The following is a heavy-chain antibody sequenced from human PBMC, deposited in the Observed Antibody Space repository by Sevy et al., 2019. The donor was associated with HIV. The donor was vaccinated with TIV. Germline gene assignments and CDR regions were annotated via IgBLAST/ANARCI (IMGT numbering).Heavy chain of an antibody. CDR3: ARRITMVRGVAYYFDY. V-gene: IGHV5-51*01. CDR2: IYPGDSDT. Sequence: GESLKISCKGSGYSFTSYWIGWVRQMPGKGLEWMGIIYPGDSDTRYSPSFQGQVTISADKSISTAYLQWSSLKASDTAMYYCARRITMVRGVAYYFDYWGQGTLLTVSS. D-gene: IGHD3-10*01. J-gene: IGHJ4*02. CDR1: GYSFTSYW.